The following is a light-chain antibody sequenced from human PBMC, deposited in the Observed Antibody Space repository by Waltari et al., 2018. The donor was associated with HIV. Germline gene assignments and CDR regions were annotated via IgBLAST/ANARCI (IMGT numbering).Light chain of an antibody. CDR2: RNN. CDR1: SSNSGSKT. Sequence: QPALTQPPSASGTPGQWVAIDCSGSSSNSGSKTLTWYQELSGTVPKLFINRNNQRPSGAPDRFSGAKSGTSGSLAISGLQSEDETDYYCAAWDDNRNAVVFVGGTKLTVL. CDR3: AAWDDNRNAVV. J-gene: IGLJ2*01. V-gene: IGLV1-44*01.